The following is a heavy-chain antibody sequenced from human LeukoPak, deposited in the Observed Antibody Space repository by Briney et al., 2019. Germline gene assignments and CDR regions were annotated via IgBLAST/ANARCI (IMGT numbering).Heavy chain of an antibody. CDR2: ISYDGSRK. CDR3: AKPYYYDRSGSGVNHFDY. V-gene: IGHV3-30*18. Sequence: GGSLRLSCAASGFTFSSDGIHWVRQAPGKGLEWVAVISYDGSRKYYADSVKGRFTISRDNSKNTLYLQMNSLRAEDTAVYYCAKPYYYDRSGSGVNHFDYWGQGTLVTVSS. J-gene: IGHJ4*02. D-gene: IGHD3-22*01. CDR1: GFTFSSDG.